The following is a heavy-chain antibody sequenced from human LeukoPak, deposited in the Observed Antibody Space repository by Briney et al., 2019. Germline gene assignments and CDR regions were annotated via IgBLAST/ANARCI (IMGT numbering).Heavy chain of an antibody. CDR2: IRYDGSNK. J-gene: IGHJ3*02. CDR1: GFTFSSYG. Sequence: PGGSLRLSCAASGFTFSSYGMHWVRQAPGKGLEWVAFIRYDGSNKYYADSVKGRFTISRDNSKNTLYLQMNSLRAEDTAVYYCAKDGTLDRAFDIWGQGTMATVSS. V-gene: IGHV3-30*02. CDR3: AKDGTLDRAFDI. D-gene: IGHD1/OR15-1a*01.